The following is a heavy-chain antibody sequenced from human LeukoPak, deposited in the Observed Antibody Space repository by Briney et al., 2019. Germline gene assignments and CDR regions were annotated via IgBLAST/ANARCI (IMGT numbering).Heavy chain of an antibody. CDR1: GFTARSNY. CDR2: INTGGST. Sequence: PGGSLRLSCAASGFTARSNYMTWVRQAPGKGLEWVSVINTGGSTYYADSVKGRFTISRDDSKNTLYLQMNSLRAEDTAVYYCVRDGDYHLYWGQGTLVTVSS. J-gene: IGHJ4*02. D-gene: IGHD4-17*01. V-gene: IGHV3-53*01. CDR3: VRDGDYHLY.